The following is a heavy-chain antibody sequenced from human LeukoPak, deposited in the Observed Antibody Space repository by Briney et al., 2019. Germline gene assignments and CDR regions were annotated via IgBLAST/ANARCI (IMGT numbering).Heavy chain of an antibody. CDR1: GGSISSYY. Sequence: SETLSLTCTVSGGSISSYYWSWIRQPPGKGLEWIGYISYSGRTNYNPSLKSRVTISLDTSKNQFSLKLRSVTAADTAVYYCARGFDSKSTYFDYRGQGTLVTVSS. V-gene: IGHV4-59*01. J-gene: IGHJ4*02. CDR2: ISYSGRT. D-gene: IGHD5-12*01. CDR3: ARGFDSKSTYFDY.